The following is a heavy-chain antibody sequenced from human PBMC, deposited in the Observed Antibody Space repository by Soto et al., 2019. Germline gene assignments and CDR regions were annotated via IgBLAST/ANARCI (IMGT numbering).Heavy chain of an antibody. D-gene: IGHD3-3*01. V-gene: IGHV5-51*01. CDR1: GYGFTIYC. CDR2: IYPGDSYT. J-gene: IGHJ4*02. CDR3: ARARTIFGVVRHFDY. Sequence: VESLSSLCEASGYGFTIYCIGWVIHIPGKGLEWMGIIYPGDSYTRYSPSFQGQVTISADKSMSTAYLQWSSLKASDTAMYYCARARTIFGVVRHFDYWGQGTLVTVSS.